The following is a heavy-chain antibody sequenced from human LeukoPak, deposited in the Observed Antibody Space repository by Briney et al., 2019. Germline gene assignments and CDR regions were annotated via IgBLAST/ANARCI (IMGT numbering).Heavy chain of an antibody. CDR2: INPNSGGT. J-gene: IGHJ4*02. CDR3: ARYAYDILTGSDY. Sequence: ASVKVSCKASGYTFTGYYMHWVRQAPGQGLEWMGWINPNSGGTNYAQKFQGRVTMTRDTSISTAYMELSRLRSDDTAVYYCARYAYDILTGSDYWGQGTLVTVPS. D-gene: IGHD3-9*01. CDR1: GYTFTGYY. V-gene: IGHV1-2*02.